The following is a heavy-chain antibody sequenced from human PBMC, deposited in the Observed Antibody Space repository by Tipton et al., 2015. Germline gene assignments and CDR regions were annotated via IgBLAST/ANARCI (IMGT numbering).Heavy chain of an antibody. D-gene: IGHD3-22*01. CDR2: IYYSGST. J-gene: IGHJ4*02. Sequence: LRLSCSVSGGSISSGGYYWSWIRQHQGKGLEWIGYIYYSGSTYYNPSLKSRVTISIDTSKNQFSLKLSSVTAADTAVYYCARAYYYDSCGYPLFDYWGQGTLVTVSS. V-gene: IGHV4-31*03. CDR1: GGSISSGGYY. CDR3: ARAYYYDSCGYPLFDY.